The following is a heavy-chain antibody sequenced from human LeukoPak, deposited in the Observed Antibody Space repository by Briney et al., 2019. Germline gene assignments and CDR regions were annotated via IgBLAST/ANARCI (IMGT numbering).Heavy chain of an antibody. CDR3: AIGSFYLPPYFFDY. J-gene: IGHJ4*02. CDR1: GGSFSGYY. Sequence: SETLSLTCGVSGGSFSGYYWSWIRQSPGKGLEWIGEINHSGSTNYNPSLKSRVTISIDTSKSQFSLKLTSVTAADTALYFCAIGSFYLPPYFFDYWGPGTQVTVSS. D-gene: IGHD1-26*01. CDR2: INHSGST. V-gene: IGHV4-34*01.